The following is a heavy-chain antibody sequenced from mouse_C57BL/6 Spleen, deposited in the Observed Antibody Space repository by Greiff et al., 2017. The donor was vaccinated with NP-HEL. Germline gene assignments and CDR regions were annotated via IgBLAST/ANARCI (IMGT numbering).Heavy chain of an antibody. D-gene: IGHD2-4*01. V-gene: IGHV3-6*01. CDR1: GYSITSGYY. CDR2: ISYDGSN. J-gene: IGHJ1*03. Sequence: DVKLQESGPGLVKPSQSLSLTCSVTGYSITSGYYWNWIRQFPGNKLEWMGYISYDGSNNYNPSLKNRISITRDTSKNQFFLKLNSVTTEDTATYYCASFYYDYEYFDVWGTGTTVTVSS. CDR3: ASFYYDYEYFDV.